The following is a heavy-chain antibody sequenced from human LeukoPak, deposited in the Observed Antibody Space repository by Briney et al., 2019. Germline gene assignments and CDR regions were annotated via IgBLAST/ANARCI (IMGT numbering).Heavy chain of an antibody. CDR1: GFTFGSYS. V-gene: IGHV3-7*01. J-gene: IGHJ4*02. D-gene: IGHD6-13*01. Sequence: PGGSLRLSCAASGFTFGSYSMIWVRQAPGKGLQCVAEIKQDGSEKNYLASVKGRFTISRDNAKNSLYLQMNSLRAEDAAVFYCVRVGVWAAGRFWLDYWGQGTLVTVSS. CDR3: VRVGVWAAGRFWLDY. CDR2: IKQDGSEK.